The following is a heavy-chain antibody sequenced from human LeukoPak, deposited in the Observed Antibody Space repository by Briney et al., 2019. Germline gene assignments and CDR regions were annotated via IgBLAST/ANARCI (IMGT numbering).Heavy chain of an antibody. CDR3: ARGSDMATITGDAFDI. V-gene: IGHV1-69*13. J-gene: IGHJ3*02. Sequence: AASVKLSCKASGATFSSYAISWVRQAPGQGLEWMGGIIPIFGTANYAQKFQGRVTITADESTSTAYMELSSLRSEDTAVYYCARGSDMATITGDAFDIWGQGTMVTVSS. CDR1: GATFSSYA. CDR2: IIPIFGTA. D-gene: IGHD5-24*01.